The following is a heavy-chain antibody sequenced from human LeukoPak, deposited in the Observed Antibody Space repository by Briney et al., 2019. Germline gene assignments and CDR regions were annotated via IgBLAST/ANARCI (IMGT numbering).Heavy chain of an antibody. V-gene: IGHV3-21*01. CDR3: AKTNTVEGAFDI. J-gene: IGHJ3*02. CDR1: GFTFSSYS. D-gene: IGHD2-21*01. Sequence: GGSLRLPCAASGFTFSSYSMNWVRQAPGKGLEGVSSISSSSSYIYYADSVKGRFTISRDNAKNSLYLQMNSLRAEDTAVYYCAKTNTVEGAFDIWGQGTMVTVSS. CDR2: ISSSSSYI.